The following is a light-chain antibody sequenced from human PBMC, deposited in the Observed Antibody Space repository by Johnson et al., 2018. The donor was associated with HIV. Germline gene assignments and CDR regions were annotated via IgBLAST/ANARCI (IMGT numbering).Light chain of an antibody. Sequence: QSVLTQPPSVSAAPGQKVTISCSGSSSNIGNNYVSWYQQLPGTAPKLLIYDNNKRPSGIPDRFSGSKSGSSATLGITGLQTGDAADYYCGTRDSSWSAGILFFGTPTHVTVL. CDR1: SSNIGNNY. J-gene: IGLJ1*01. CDR3: GTRDSSWSAGILF. V-gene: IGLV1-51*01. CDR2: DNN.